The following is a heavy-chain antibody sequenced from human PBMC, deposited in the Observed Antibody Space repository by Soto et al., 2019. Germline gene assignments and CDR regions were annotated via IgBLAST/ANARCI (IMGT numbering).Heavy chain of an antibody. Sequence: SETLSLTCTVSGGTINTFNWSWVRQPAGKGLEWVGRIFSSGSTSFNPSLESRVAMSVDTSTNHFSLNLSTVTAADMTVNYCGRVGSYRADKFAQGIQLWCFGGWGHGARVAVAS. J-gene: IGHJ4*01. CDR3: GRVGSYRADKFAQGIQLWCFGG. CDR2: IFSSGST. D-gene: IGHD5-18*01. CDR1: GGTINTFN. V-gene: IGHV4-4*07.